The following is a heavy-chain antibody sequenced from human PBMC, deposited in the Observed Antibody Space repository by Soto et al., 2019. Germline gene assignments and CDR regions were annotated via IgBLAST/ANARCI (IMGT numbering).Heavy chain of an antibody. CDR3: ARSETAGHRGFDI. CDR1: GGTLSSSA. CDR2: IIPTFSTA. Sequence: QVQLVQSGAEMREPGSSVKVSCKASGGTLSSSAINWLRQAPGQGPEWMGGIIPTFSTANYIEKFRGRVTITADTSTSTAYMEVSSLTSEDTAMYFCARSETAGHRGFDIWGQGTMVTVSS. V-gene: IGHV1-69*06. J-gene: IGHJ3*02. D-gene: IGHD6-19*01.